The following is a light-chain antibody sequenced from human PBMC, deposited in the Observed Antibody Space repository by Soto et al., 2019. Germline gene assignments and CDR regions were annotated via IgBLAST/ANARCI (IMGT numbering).Light chain of an antibody. V-gene: IGLV2-11*01. Sequence: QSALTQPRSVSGSPGQSVTISCTGTSSDVGGYNYVSWYQQHPGKAPKLMIYDVSKRPSGVPDRFSGSKSGNTASLTISGLQAEDEADYYCCLYAGSYTFNYVFGTGTKVNVL. J-gene: IGLJ1*01. CDR2: DVS. CDR1: SSDVGGYNY. CDR3: CLYAGSYTFNYV.